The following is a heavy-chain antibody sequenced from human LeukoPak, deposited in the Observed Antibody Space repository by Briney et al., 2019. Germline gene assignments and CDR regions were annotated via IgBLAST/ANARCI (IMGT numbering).Heavy chain of an antibody. V-gene: IGHV3-49*03. CDR3: AKIRKATENDY. D-gene: IGHD5-12*01. Sequence: PGRSLRLSCTASGFTFGDYAMSWFRQAPGKGLEWVGFIRSKAYGGTTEYAASVKGRFTISRDDSKSIAYLQMNSLRAEDTAVYYCAKIRKATENDYWGQGTLVTVSS. J-gene: IGHJ4*02. CDR1: GFTFGDYA. CDR2: IRSKAYGGTT.